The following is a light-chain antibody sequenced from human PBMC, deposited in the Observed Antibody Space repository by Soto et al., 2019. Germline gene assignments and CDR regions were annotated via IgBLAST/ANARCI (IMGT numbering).Light chain of an antibody. V-gene: IGKV3-20*01. CDR2: VAS. J-gene: IGKJ1*01. CDR3: HEYGSSPRT. Sequence: EIVLTQSPGTLSLSPGERATLSCRASQSVSSSYLAWYQQKPGQAPRLLIYVASSRATGIPDRFSGSGSGTDFTRTISRLEPEDFAVYYCHEYGSSPRTFGQGTKVEIK. CDR1: QSVSSSY.